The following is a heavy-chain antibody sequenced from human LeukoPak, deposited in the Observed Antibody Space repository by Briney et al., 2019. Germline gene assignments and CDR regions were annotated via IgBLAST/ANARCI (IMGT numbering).Heavy chain of an antibody. CDR1: GYTFTSYG. J-gene: IGHJ5*02. D-gene: IGHD4-11*01. Sequence: GASVKVSFKASGYTFTSYGISWVRQAPGQGVEWMGWISAYNGNTNYAQKLQGRVTMTTDTSTSTAYMELRSLRSDDTAVYYCARTVSNYWWFDPWGQGTLVTVSS. CDR3: ARTVSNYWWFDP. V-gene: IGHV1-18*04. CDR2: ISAYNGNT.